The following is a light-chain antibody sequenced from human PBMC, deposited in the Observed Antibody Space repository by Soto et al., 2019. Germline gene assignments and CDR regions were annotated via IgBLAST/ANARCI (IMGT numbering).Light chain of an antibody. J-gene: IGKJ4*01. CDR3: QQYNNWPPLT. CDR2: GAS. CDR1: QSVSSN. V-gene: IGKV3-15*01. Sequence: EIVMTQSPATLSVSPGERATLSCRASQSVSSNLAWYLQKPGQAPRLLIYGASTRATGIPARFSGSGSGTEFPLTISSLQSEDFAVYYCQQYNNWPPLTFGGGTKVEIK.